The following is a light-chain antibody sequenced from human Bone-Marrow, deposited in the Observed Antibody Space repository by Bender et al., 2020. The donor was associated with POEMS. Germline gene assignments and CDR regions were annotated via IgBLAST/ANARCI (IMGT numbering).Light chain of an antibody. CDR2: YDD. V-gene: IGLV1-36*01. CDR3: SAWDEILGGGV. J-gene: IGLJ3*02. CDR1: SSNIGNHG. Sequence: QSVVTQPPSLSEAPRQRVTISCSGSSSNIGNHGVNWYQQLPGEAPKLLIYYDDLLTPGVSDRFSASKSGTSASLAISELQSEDEALYYCSAWDEILGGGVCGGGTKLTVL.